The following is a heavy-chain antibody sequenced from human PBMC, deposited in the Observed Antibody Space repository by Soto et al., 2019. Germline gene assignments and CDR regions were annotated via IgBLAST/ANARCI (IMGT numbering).Heavy chain of an antibody. CDR1: GFTFSSYA. V-gene: IGHV3-23*01. J-gene: IGHJ4*02. Sequence: GGSLRLSCAASGFTFSSYAMSWVRQAPGKGLQWVSAISGSGGSTYYAASVKGRFTISRDNSKNTLYLQMNNLRAEDTAVYHCARGAEQYYYGSGSISVDYWGEGALVSVSS. CDR2: ISGSGGST. D-gene: IGHD3-10*01. CDR3: ARGAEQYYYGSGSISVDY.